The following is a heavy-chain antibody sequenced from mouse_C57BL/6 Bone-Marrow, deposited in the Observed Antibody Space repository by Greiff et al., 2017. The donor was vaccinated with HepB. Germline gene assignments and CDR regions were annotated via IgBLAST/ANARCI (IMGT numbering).Heavy chain of an antibody. J-gene: IGHJ3*01. CDR1: GFTFSSYA. CDR3: TRGYYLAWFAY. D-gene: IGHD1-1*01. CDR2: ISSGGDYI. V-gene: IGHV5-9-1*02. Sequence: EVKLVESGEGLVKPGGSLKLSCAASGFTFSSYAMSWVRQTPEKRLEWVAYISSGGDYIYYADTVKGRFTISRDNARNTLYLQMSSLKSEDTAMYHCTRGYYLAWFAYWGQGTLVTVSA.